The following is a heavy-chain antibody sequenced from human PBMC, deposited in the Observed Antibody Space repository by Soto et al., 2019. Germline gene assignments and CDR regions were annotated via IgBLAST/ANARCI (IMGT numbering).Heavy chain of an antibody. V-gene: IGHV1-69*13. CDR3: ARTYYYDSSGYYYFDY. CDR2: IIPIFGTA. D-gene: IGHD3-22*01. CDR1: GCTFSSYA. Sequence: GASVKVSCKASGCTFSSYAISWVRQAPGQGLEWMGGIIPIFGTANYAQKFQGRVTITADESTSTAYMELSSLRSEDTAVYYCARTYYYDSSGYYYFDYWGQGTLVTVSS. J-gene: IGHJ4*02.